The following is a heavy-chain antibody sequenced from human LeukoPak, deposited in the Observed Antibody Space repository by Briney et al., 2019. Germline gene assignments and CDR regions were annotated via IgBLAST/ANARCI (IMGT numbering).Heavy chain of an antibody. CDR1: GFTFSSYA. CDR2: ISGSGGST. D-gene: IGHD6-19*01. Sequence: PGGSLRLSCAASGFTFSSYAMSWVRQAPGRGLEWVSAISGSGGSTYYADPVKGRFTISRDNSKNSLYLQMNSLRAEDMALYYCAKGLEEWLEYYFDYWGQGTLVTVSS. CDR3: AKGLEEWLEYYFDY. J-gene: IGHJ4*02. V-gene: IGHV3-23*01.